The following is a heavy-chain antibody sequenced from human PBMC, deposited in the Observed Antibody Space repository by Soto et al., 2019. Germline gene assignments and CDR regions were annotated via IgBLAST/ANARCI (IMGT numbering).Heavy chain of an antibody. CDR2: INPSGGST. CDR1: GYTFTSYY. D-gene: IGHD3-3*01. Sequence: VASVKVSCKASGYTFTSYYMHWVRQAPGQGLEWMGIINPSGGSTSYAQKFQGRVTMTRDTSTSTVYMELSSLRSEDTAVYYCARGGRFFGVVTADRYFDYWGQGTLVTVSS. CDR3: ARGGRFFGVVTADRYFDY. V-gene: IGHV1-46*01. J-gene: IGHJ4*02.